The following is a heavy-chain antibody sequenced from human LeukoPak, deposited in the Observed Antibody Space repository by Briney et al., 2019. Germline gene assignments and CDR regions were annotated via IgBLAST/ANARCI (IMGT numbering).Heavy chain of an antibody. V-gene: IGHV4-39*01. CDR2: FYYSGST. J-gene: IGHJ6*02. CDR1: GPSISSSRYD. Sequence: SETQSLTCTVYGPSISSSRYDWGRLRQPGGKGLEWIGSFYYSGSTYYSPSLKRRVTISVDTSKNQFSLKLSSVTAADTAVYYCARINNYYYCGMDVWGQGTTVTVSS. CDR3: ARINNYYYCGMDV.